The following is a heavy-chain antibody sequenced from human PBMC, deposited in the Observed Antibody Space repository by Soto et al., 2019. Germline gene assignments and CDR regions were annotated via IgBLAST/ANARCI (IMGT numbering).Heavy chain of an antibody. CDR3: VKEGYMRSDWYGQFDC. V-gene: IGHV3-64D*06. Sequence: QPWGSLRLSCSASGFTFNTFAMHLFRQTPFKGLEFVSAISSNGGNTYYADSVKGRFAISRDNSKNTLYLQMYSLRPEDTALYYCVKEGYMRSDWYGQFDCWGQGTLVTVSS. J-gene: IGHJ4*02. D-gene: IGHD6-19*01. CDR2: ISSNGGNT. CDR1: GFTFNTFA.